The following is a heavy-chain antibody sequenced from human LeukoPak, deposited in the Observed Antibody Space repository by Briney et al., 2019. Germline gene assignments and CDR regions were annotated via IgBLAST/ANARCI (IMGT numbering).Heavy chain of an antibody. V-gene: IGHV3-48*03. D-gene: IGHD3-22*01. CDR1: GFTFSSYE. Sequence: GGSLRLSCATSGFTFSSYEMNWVRQAPGKGLEWVSYISSGGSAIYYADSVKGRFTISRDNAKNSLYLQMNSLRAEDTAVYYCARDLDYYDSSALGYWGQGTLVTVSS. CDR3: ARDLDYYDSSALGY. CDR2: ISSGGSAI. J-gene: IGHJ4*02.